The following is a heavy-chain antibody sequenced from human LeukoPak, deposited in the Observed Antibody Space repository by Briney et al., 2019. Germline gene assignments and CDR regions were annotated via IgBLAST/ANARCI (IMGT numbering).Heavy chain of an antibody. D-gene: IGHD2-15*01. J-gene: IGHJ3*02. CDR1: GGSISSYY. V-gene: IGHV4-59*01. CDR3: ARYSVVPHAFDI. Sequence: SETLSLTCTVSGGSISSYYWSWIRQPPGKGLEWIGYIYYSGSTNYNPSLKSRVTISVDTSKNQFSLKLSSVTAADTAVYYCARYSVVPHAFDIWGQGTMVTVSS. CDR2: IYYSGST.